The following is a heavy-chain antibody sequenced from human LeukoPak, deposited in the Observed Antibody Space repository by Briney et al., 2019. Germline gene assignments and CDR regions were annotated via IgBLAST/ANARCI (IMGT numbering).Heavy chain of an antibody. CDR1: GFTFSSYE. V-gene: IGHV3-48*03. CDR3: ARTIEMATISYFDY. J-gene: IGHJ4*02. Sequence: GGSLRLSCAASGFTFSSYEMNWVRQAPGKGLEWVSYISSSDSTIYYADSVKGRFTISRDNAKNSLYLQMNSLRAGDTAVYCCARTIEMATISYFDYWGQGTLVTVSS. CDR2: ISSSDSTI. D-gene: IGHD5-24*01.